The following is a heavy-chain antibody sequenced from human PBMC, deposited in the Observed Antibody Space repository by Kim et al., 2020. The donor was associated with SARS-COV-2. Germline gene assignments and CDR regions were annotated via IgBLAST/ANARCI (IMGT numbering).Heavy chain of an antibody. D-gene: IGHD6-13*01. CDR3: ARGSSIAAAYFDY. J-gene: IGHJ4*02. Sequence: YNPSLKSRVTISVDTSKNQFSLKLSSVTAADTAVYYCARGSSIAAAYFDYWGQGTLVTVSS. V-gene: IGHV4-34*01.